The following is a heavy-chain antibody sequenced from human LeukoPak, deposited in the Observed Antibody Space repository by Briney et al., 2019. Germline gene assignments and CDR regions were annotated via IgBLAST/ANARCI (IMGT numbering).Heavy chain of an antibody. CDR3: ACSYDFWSGPDY. D-gene: IGHD3-3*01. J-gene: IGHJ4*02. Sequence: KPGGSLRLSCAASGFTFSDYYMSWIRQAPGKGLEWVSYISSGGSTIYYADSVKGRFTISRDNAKNSLYLQMNSLRAEDTAVYYCACSYDFWSGPDYWGQGTLVTVSS. CDR1: GFTFSDYY. V-gene: IGHV3-11*01. CDR2: ISSGGSTI.